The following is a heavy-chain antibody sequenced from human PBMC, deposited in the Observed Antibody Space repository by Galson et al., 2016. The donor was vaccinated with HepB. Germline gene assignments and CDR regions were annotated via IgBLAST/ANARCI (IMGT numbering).Heavy chain of an antibody. CDR2: IFSGGST. D-gene: IGHD3-10*01. Sequence: SLRLSCAASGFSVSSNYMSWVRQAPGKGLQWVSVIFSGGSTYYADSVKGRFTISRDNSKNTLHLQMNSLRAKDTAVYYCARDGEYYYGSGSYAETWGQGTLVTVSS. V-gene: IGHV3-53*01. CDR3: ARDGEYYYGSGSYAET. J-gene: IGHJ5*02. CDR1: GFSVSSNY.